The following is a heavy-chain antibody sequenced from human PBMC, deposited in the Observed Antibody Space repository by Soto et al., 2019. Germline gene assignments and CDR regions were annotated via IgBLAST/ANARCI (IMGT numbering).Heavy chain of an antibody. CDR3: ATDLERPEGLYYFDY. Sequence: GASVKVSCKVSGYTLTELSMHWVRQAPGKGLEWMGGFDPEDGETIYAQKFQGRVTMTEDTSTDTAYMELSSLRSEDTAVYYCATDLERPEGLYYFDYWGQGTLVTVSS. V-gene: IGHV1-24*01. D-gene: IGHD3-16*01. CDR2: FDPEDGET. J-gene: IGHJ4*02. CDR1: GYTLTELS.